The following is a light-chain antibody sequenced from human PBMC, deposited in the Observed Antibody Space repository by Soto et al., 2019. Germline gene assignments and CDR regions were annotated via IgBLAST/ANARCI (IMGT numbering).Light chain of an antibody. CDR1: SSDDGGYNY. CDR2: EVT. Sequence: QSALTQPPSASGSPGQSVTISCTGTSSDDGGYNYVSWYQQYPGRAPKLMIYEVTKRPSGVPDSFSGSKSGNTASLTVSGLQAEDEADYYCSSYAASNNFYFVFGGGTQLTVL. CDR3: SSYAASNNFYFV. J-gene: IGLJ3*02. V-gene: IGLV2-8*01.